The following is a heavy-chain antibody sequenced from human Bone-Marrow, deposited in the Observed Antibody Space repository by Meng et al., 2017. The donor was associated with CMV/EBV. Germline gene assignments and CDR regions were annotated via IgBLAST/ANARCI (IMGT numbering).Heavy chain of an antibody. CDR3: AKRLLSGIVVVPAADS. D-gene: IGHD2-2*01. CDR1: VGTFSSYA. V-gene: IGHV1-69*05. J-gene: IGHJ4*02. CDR2: IITIFGTA. Sequence: SVKGSCKASVGTFSSYASSWVRQAPGQGLEWRGGIITIFGTANYVQKLQGRVTITTDESTSPASMELSSLSSEETAVNYCAKRLLSGIVVVPAADSWGQGTLVTVSS.